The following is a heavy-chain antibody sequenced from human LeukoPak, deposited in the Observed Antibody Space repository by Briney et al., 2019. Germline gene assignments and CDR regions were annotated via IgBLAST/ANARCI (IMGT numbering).Heavy chain of an antibody. CDR3: ASGRQLGY. Sequence: GGSLRLSCVASGFTFSSYGMSWVRQAPGKGLEWVANIKQDGSEKYYVDSVKGRFTISRDNVKNSLYLQMNSLRAEDTALYYCASGRQLGYWGQGTLVTVSS. CDR1: GFTFSSYG. J-gene: IGHJ4*02. D-gene: IGHD3-16*01. V-gene: IGHV3-7*01. CDR2: IKQDGSEK.